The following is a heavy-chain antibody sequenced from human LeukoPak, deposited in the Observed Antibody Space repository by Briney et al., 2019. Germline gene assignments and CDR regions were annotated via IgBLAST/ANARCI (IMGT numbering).Heavy chain of an antibody. D-gene: IGHD3-10*01. Sequence: PSETLSLTCTVSGGSISSYYCSWIRQPAGKGLEWMGRIYTSGSTNYNPSLKSRVTMSVDTSKNQFSLKLSSVTAADTAVYYCARSYGSGDGYYYYYMDVWGKGTTVTISS. CDR3: ARSYGSGDGYYYYYMDV. J-gene: IGHJ6*03. V-gene: IGHV4-4*07. CDR1: GGSISSYY. CDR2: IYTSGST.